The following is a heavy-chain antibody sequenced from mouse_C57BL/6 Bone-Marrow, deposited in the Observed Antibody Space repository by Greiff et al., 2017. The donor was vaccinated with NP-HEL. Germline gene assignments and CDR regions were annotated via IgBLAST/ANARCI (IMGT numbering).Heavy chain of an antibody. D-gene: IGHD3-2*02. CDR1: GFTFSDYY. V-gene: IGHV5-16*01. J-gene: IGHJ2*01. Sequence: EVKLVESEGGLVQPGSSMKLSCTASGFTFSDYYMAWVRQVPEKGLEWVANINYDGSSTYYLDSLKSRFIISRDNAKNILYLQMSSLKSEDTATYYCARGGLDSSGYDYWGQGTTLTVSS. CDR2: INYDGSST. CDR3: ARGGLDSSGYDY.